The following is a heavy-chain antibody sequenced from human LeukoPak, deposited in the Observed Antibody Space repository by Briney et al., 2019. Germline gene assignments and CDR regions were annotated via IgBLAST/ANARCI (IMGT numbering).Heavy chain of an antibody. CDR2: IYYSGST. CDR3: ARDIDYYDSSGYYLGAFDI. Sequence: SETLSLTCTVSGGSISSYYCSWNRQPPGKGLEWIRYIYYSGSTNYNPSLESRVTISVDTSKIQFSLKLSSVTAADTAVYYCARDIDYYDSSGYYLGAFDIWGQGTMVTVSS. D-gene: IGHD3-22*01. CDR1: GGSISSYY. J-gene: IGHJ3*02. V-gene: IGHV4-59*01.